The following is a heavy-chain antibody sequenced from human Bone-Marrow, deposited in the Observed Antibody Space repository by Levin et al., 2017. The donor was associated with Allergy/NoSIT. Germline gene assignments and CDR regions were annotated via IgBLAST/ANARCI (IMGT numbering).Heavy chain of an antibody. Sequence: GESLKISCKASGYTFTGYYMHWVRQAPGQGLEWMGWINPNSGGTNYAQKFQGRVTMTRDTSISTAYMELSRLRSDDTAVYYCARDNTYYDSSGYYPPSIDYWGQGTLVTVSS. V-gene: IGHV1-2*02. D-gene: IGHD3-22*01. CDR2: INPNSGGT. CDR3: ARDNTYYDSSGYYPPSIDY. J-gene: IGHJ4*02. CDR1: GYTFTGYY.